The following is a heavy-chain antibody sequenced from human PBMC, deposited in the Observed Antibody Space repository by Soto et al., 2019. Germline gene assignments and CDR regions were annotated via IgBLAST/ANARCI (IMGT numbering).Heavy chain of an antibody. CDR2: IWYDGSNK. CDR1: GFTFSSYG. D-gene: IGHD2-15*01. CDR3: ARDRGECSGGSCPRIYYYYYYGMDV. V-gene: IGHV3-33*01. J-gene: IGHJ6*02. Sequence: GGSLRLSCAASGFTFSSYGMHWVRQAPGKGLEWVAVIWYDGSNKYYADSVKGRFTISRDNSKNTLYLQMNSLRAEDTAVYYCARDRGECSGGSCPRIYYYYYYGMDVWGQGTTVTVSS.